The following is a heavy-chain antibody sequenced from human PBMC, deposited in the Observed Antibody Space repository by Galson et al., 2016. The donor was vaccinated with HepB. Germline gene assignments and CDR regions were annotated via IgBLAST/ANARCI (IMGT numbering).Heavy chain of an antibody. CDR3: ARDPMRFAFDL. CDR2: VAHEGTDR. V-gene: IGHV3-30*03. CDR1: GFIFSNYG. Sequence: SLRLSCAASGFIFSNYGMHWVRQSAGKGPEWLAVVAHEGTDRYYRDSVRGRFTISRDNSKNMVYLQMNNLRPEDTAVYYCARDPMRFAFDLWGQGTMVTVSS. J-gene: IGHJ3*01.